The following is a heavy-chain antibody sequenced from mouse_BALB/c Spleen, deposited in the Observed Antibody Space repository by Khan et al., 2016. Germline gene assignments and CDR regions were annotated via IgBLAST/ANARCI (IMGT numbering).Heavy chain of an antibody. J-gene: IGHJ2*01. D-gene: IGHD2-10*02. CDR1: GFTFSSFG. V-gene: IGHV5-17*02. Sequence: EVELVESGGGLVQPGGSRKLSCAASGFTFSSFGMHWVRQAPEKGLEWVAYISSGSSTIYYADTVKGRFTISRDNPKNTLFLQMTSLRSEDTSMYYCARSYGLLDYWGHGTTLTVSS. CDR2: ISSGSSTI. CDR3: ARSYGLLDY.